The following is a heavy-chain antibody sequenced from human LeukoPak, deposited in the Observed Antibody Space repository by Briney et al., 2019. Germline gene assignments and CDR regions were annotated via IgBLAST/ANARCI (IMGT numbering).Heavy chain of an antibody. V-gene: IGHV1-2*02. CDR1: GYSFTAFY. D-gene: IGHD3-3*02. CDR2: INPDSGGT. J-gene: IGHJ5*02. Sequence: ASVKVSCKTSGYSFTAFYIHWVRQAPGQGLEWLGWINPDSGGTNYAQKFQDRVTMTRDTSITTAYMELSRLRSDDTAVYYCASDTVELAGGWFDPWGQGTLVTVSS. CDR3: ASDTVELAGGWFDP.